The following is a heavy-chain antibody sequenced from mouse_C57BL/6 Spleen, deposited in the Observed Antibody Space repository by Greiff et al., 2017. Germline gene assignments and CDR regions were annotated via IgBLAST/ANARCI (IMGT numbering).Heavy chain of an antibody. Sequence: QVPLQQSGPELVKPGASVKISCKASGYAFSSSWMNWVKQRPGKGLEWIGRIYPGDGDTYYNGKFKGKATLTADKSSSTAYMQLSSLTSEDTAVYFCADDGYYEGDYWGQGTSVTVSS. D-gene: IGHD2-3*01. CDR2: IYPGDGDT. J-gene: IGHJ4*01. CDR3: ADDGYYEGDY. CDR1: GYAFSSSW. V-gene: IGHV1-82*01.